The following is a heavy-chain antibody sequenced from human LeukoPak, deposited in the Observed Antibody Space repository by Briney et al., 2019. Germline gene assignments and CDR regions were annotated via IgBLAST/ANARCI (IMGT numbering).Heavy chain of an antibody. CDR2: IYSGGST. CDR1: GFTVSSNY. D-gene: IGHD1-1*01. CDR3: AKGGSNNWSFDN. J-gene: IGHJ4*02. Sequence: GGSLRLSCAVSGFTVSSNYMSWVRQAPGTGLEWVSVIYSGGSTDYADSVKGRFTISRDDSKNTLYLQMNSLRAEDTAIYYCAKGGSNNWSFDNWGQGTLVTVSS. V-gene: IGHV3-66*01.